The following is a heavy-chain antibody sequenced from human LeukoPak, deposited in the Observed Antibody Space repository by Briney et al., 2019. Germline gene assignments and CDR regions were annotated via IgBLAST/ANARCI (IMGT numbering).Heavy chain of an antibody. CDR2: IKSKTDGGKT. J-gene: IGHJ4*02. Sequence: PGGSLRLSCAASGFTFSNAWMSWVRQTPGKGLEWVGRIKSKTDGGKTDYAAPVKGRFTISRDDSKNTLYLQMNSLKTEDTAVYYCTTDLPIGGLGADYWGQGTLVTVSS. CDR3: TTDLPIGGLGADY. V-gene: IGHV3-15*01. D-gene: IGHD3-10*01. CDR1: GFTFSNAW.